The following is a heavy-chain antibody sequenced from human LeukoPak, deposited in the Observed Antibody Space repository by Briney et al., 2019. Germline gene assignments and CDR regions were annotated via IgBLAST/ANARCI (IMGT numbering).Heavy chain of an antibody. D-gene: IGHD6-13*01. CDR3: ARVLIAAAGTGFFDY. CDR2: INHSGST. V-gene: IGHV4-34*01. Sequence: PSETLSLTCAVYGGSFSGYYWSWIRQPPGKGLEWIGEINHSGSTNYNPSLKSRVTISVDTSKNQFSLKLSSVTAADTAVYYCARVLIAAAGTGFFDYWGQGTLVTVSS. J-gene: IGHJ4*02. CDR1: GGSFSGYY.